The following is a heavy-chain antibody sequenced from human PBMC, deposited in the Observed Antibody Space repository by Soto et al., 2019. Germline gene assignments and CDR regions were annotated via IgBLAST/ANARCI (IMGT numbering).Heavy chain of an antibody. D-gene: IGHD1-26*01. Sequence: AGGSLRLSCAASGFTFSNYGMHWVRQAPGKGLEWVAIIWHDGNNKYYADSVRGRFIISRDNSKNRLYLQMNSLRAEDTAVYYCASDLVGASDSYGLDVWGQGTRVTVSS. CDR2: IWHDGNNK. V-gene: IGHV3-33*01. J-gene: IGHJ6*02. CDR3: ASDLVGASDSYGLDV. CDR1: GFTFSNYG.